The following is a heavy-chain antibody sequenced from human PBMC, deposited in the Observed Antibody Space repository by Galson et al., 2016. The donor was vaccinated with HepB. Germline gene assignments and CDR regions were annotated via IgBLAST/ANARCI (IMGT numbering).Heavy chain of an antibody. Sequence: SLRLSCAASGFTCTTHTMNWFRQAPGKGLESRAYISNNGSTIHYADSVQGRFTVSRDNAKNSLYLQMNGLRAEDTAVYYRARVQLSSGSYWFFDLWGRCTLVTVSS. J-gene: IGHJ2*01. V-gene: IGHV3-48*01. CDR3: ARVQLSSGSYWFFDL. CDR1: GFTCTTHT. CDR2: ISNNGSTI. D-gene: IGHD5-24*01.